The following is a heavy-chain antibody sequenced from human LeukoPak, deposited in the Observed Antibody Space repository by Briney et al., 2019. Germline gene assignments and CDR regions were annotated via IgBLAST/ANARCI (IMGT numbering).Heavy chain of an antibody. CDR1: GFSLSTGGMG. Sequence: SGPTLVNPTQTLTLTCTFSGFSLSTGGMGVGWIRQPPGKALEWLAFIFWDENEHYSPSLKNRLTITKDTSKNQVILTMTNMDPVDTATYYCSHRHNLGVTGPVVTFDSWGQGTLVTVSS. CDR3: SHRHNLGVTGPVVTFDS. J-gene: IGHJ5*01. V-gene: IGHV2-5*02. D-gene: IGHD2-21*02. CDR2: IFWDENE.